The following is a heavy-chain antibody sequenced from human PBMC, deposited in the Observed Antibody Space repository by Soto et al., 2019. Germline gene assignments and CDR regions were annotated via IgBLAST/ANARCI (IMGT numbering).Heavy chain of an antibody. V-gene: IGHV4-30-4*01. Sequence: SETLSLTCTVSGGCISSGDYYWSWIRQPPGKGLEWIGYIYYSGSTYYNPSLKSRVTISVDTSKNQFSLKLSSVTAADTAVYYCARVWFGELTIDYWGQGTLVTVSS. CDR3: ARVWFGELTIDY. CDR2: IYYSGST. J-gene: IGHJ4*02. CDR1: GGCISSGDYY. D-gene: IGHD3-10*01.